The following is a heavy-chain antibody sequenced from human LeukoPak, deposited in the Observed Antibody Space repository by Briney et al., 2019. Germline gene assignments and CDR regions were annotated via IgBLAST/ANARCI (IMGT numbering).Heavy chain of an antibody. CDR1: GGSISSSNYH. D-gene: IGHD6-19*01. CDR3: ARPGSSSGWFYFDF. Sequence: PSETLSLTCTVSGGSISSSNYHWGWIRQPPGKGLEWIGSIYYRGNTYYNPSLKSRVTISVDTSRNQFSLKLSSVTAADTAVYYCARPGSSSGWFYFDFWGQGTPVTVSS. V-gene: IGHV4-39*01. J-gene: IGHJ4*02. CDR2: IYYRGNT.